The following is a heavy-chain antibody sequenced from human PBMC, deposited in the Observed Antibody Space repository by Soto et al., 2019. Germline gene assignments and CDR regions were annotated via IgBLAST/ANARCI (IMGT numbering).Heavy chain of an antibody. CDR1: GFTFSNDW. Sequence: GGSLRLSCAASGFTFSNDWMSWVRQAPGKGLEWVGRIKSKTDGGTTDYAAPVKGRFTISRDDSKNTLYLQMNSLKTEDTAVYYCPSDPGRMTTVTTWFDPWGQGTPGTASS. D-gene: IGHD4-4*01. V-gene: IGHV3-15*01. J-gene: IGHJ5*02. CDR2: IKSKTDGGTT. CDR3: PSDPGRMTTVTTWFDP.